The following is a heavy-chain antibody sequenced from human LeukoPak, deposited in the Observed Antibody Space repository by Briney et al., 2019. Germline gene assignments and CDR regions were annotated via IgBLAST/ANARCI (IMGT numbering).Heavy chain of an antibody. CDR3: ARYGGGSNYVDYYYYSMDV. J-gene: IGHJ6*03. V-gene: IGHV4-4*07. CDR2: IYTSGST. Sequence: KASETLSLTCTVSGGSISSYYWSWIRQPAGKGLEWIGRIYTSGSTNYNPSLKSRVTMSVDTSKNQFSLKLSPVTAADTAVYYCARYGGGSNYVDYYYYSMDVWGKGTTVTVSS. CDR1: GGSISSYY. D-gene: IGHD4-11*01.